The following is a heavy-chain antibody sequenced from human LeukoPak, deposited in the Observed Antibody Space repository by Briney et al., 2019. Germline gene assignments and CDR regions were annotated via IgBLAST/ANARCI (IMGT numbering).Heavy chain of an antibody. V-gene: IGHV3-48*03. CDR3: ARGRVATVRIYYHYYGMDV. CDR2: ISSSGSTI. J-gene: IGHJ6*04. D-gene: IGHD5-12*01. CDR1: GFTFSGYE. Sequence: GGSLRLPCAASGFTFSGYEMNWVRQAPGKGLEWVSYISSSGSTIYYADSVKGRFTISRDNAKNSLYLQMNSLRAEDTAVYYCARGRVATVRIYYHYYGMDVWGKGTTVTVSS.